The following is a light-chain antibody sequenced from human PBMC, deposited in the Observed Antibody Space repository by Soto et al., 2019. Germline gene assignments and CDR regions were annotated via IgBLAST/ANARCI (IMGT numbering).Light chain of an antibody. CDR2: EVS. Sequence: QSALTQPPSASGSPGQSVTISCTGTSSDIGAYIYVSWYQQHPGKAPKLMISEVSRRPSGVPERFSGSKSGNTASLTVSGLQADGEAHYYCSSYAGSNNFVFGTGTKV. CDR1: SSDIGAYIY. V-gene: IGLV2-8*01. J-gene: IGLJ1*01. CDR3: SSYAGSNNFV.